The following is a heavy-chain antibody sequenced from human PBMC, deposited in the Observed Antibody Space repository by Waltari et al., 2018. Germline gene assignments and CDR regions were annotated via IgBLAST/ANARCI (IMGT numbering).Heavy chain of an antibody. CDR1: GGSISSGGYY. D-gene: IGHD3-22*01. J-gene: IGHJ3*02. CDR2: IYYSGST. V-gene: IGHV4-31*01. CDR3: ARGSYYYDSSGYQHAFDI. Sequence: QVQLQESGPGLVKPSQTLSLTCTVSGGSISSGGYYWSWIRQHPGKGLEWIGYIYYSGSTYYNPSLKSLVTISVYTSKNQFSLKLSSVTAADTAVYYCARGSYYYDSSGYQHAFDIWGQGTMVTVSS.